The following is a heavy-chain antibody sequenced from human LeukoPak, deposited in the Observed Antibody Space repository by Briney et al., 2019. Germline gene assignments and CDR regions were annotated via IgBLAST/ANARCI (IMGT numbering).Heavy chain of an antibody. CDR2: IRQDGSEK. CDR1: GFTFSTYW. Sequence: GGSLRLSCAASGFTFSTYWMSWIRQAPGKGLEWVANIRQDGSEKNYVDSVKGRFTISRDNAKNSLCLQMNSLRAEDTAVYYCARDMPFGVYWGQGTLVTVSS. J-gene: IGHJ4*02. CDR3: ARDMPFGVY. D-gene: IGHD3-16*01. V-gene: IGHV3-7*03.